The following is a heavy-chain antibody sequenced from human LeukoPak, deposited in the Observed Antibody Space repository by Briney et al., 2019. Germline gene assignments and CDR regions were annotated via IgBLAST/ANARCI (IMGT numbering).Heavy chain of an antibody. CDR1: GYTFSNYS. CDR2: IAYDGSNK. Sequence: GASLKLSCEASGYTFSNYSMHWVRQAPGKGLEWVGGIAYDGSNKYYADSVKGRFTISRDNSKNTLYLQMNSLRAEDTAVYYCARDGTTLDAFDIWGQGTMVTVSS. V-gene: IGHV3-30-3*01. J-gene: IGHJ3*02. CDR3: ARDGTTLDAFDI. D-gene: IGHD1-7*01.